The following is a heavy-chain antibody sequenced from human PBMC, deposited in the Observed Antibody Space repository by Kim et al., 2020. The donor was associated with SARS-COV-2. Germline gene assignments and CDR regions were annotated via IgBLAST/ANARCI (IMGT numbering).Heavy chain of an antibody. J-gene: IGHJ6*02. D-gene: IGHD3-22*01. CDR3: ARGPPDDSSGYRYYYYGMDE. CDR1: GYTFTSYG. CDR2: ISAYNGNT. Sequence: ASVKVSCKASGYTFTSYGISWVRQAPGQGLEWMGWISAYNGNTNYAQKLQGRVTMTTDTSTSTAYMEVRSLRSDDTAVYYCARGPPDDSSGYRYYYYGMDEWAQGTAVPVSS. V-gene: IGHV1-18*01.